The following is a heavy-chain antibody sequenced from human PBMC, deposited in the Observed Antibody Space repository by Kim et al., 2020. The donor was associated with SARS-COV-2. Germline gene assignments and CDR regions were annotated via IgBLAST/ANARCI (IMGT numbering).Heavy chain of an antibody. J-gene: IGHJ4*02. V-gene: IGHV4-59*13. CDR3: ARVAKYKSSWVGDYFEY. Sequence: SETLSLTCIVSGGSISSYYWSWIRQPPGKGLEWIGCIDYSGITDQNSSLKSRLTMSRDTSMNQFSLRLTSVTAADTAMYYCARVAKYKSSWVGDYFEYWGQGILVTVSS. D-gene: IGHD6-13*01. CDR1: GGSISSYY. CDR2: IDYSGIT.